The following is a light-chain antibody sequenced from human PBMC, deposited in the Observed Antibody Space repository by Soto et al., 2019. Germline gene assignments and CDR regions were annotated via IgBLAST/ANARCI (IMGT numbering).Light chain of an antibody. CDR1: SSDVGGYNY. Sequence: QSALTQPPSASGSPGQSVTISCTGTSSDVGGYNYVSWYQQHPGKTPKLMISEVSKRPSGVPDRFSGSKSGNTASLTVSGLQAEDEADYYCSSFAGNNKLVFGGGTQRPVL. CDR2: EVS. J-gene: IGLJ2*01. V-gene: IGLV2-8*01. CDR3: SSFAGNNKLV.